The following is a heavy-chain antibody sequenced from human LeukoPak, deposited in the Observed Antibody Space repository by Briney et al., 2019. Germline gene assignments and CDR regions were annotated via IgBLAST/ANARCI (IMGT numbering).Heavy chain of an antibody. Sequence: GESLKISCKGSGYSFISHWIGWVRQMPGKGLEWMGIIYPGDSDTRYSPSFQGQVTISADKSISTAYLQWSSLKASDTAMYYCARPFYYDSSDYTAFDIWGQGTMVTVSS. CDR3: ARPFYYDSSDYTAFDI. CDR1: GYSFISHW. CDR2: IYPGDSDT. V-gene: IGHV5-51*01. D-gene: IGHD3-22*01. J-gene: IGHJ3*02.